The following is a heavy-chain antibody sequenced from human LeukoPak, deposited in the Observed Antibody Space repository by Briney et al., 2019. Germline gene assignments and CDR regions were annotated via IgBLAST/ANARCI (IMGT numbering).Heavy chain of an antibody. Sequence: VASVKVSCKASGGTFSSYAISWVRQAPGHGLEWMGRIIPIFGTANYAQKFQGRVTITTDESTSTAYMELSSLRSEDTAVYYCARAPGYSGYADFDYWGQGTLVTVSS. CDR3: ARAPGYSGYADFDY. CDR1: GGTFSSYA. J-gene: IGHJ4*02. CDR2: IIPIFGTA. D-gene: IGHD5-12*01. V-gene: IGHV1-69*05.